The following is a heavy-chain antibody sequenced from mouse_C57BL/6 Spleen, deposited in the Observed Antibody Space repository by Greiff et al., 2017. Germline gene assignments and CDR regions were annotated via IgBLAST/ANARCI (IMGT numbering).Heavy chain of an antibody. CDR1: GYTFTDYN. CDR3: ARKRDYYGSSYGFAY. Sequence: EVQLQESGPELVKPGASVKIPCKASGYTFTDYNMDWVKQSHGKSLEWIGDINPNNGGTIYNQKFKGKATLTVDKSSSTAYMERRSLTSEDTAVYYCARKRDYYGSSYGFAYWGQGTLVTVSA. V-gene: IGHV1-18*01. CDR2: INPNNGGT. J-gene: IGHJ3*01. D-gene: IGHD1-1*01.